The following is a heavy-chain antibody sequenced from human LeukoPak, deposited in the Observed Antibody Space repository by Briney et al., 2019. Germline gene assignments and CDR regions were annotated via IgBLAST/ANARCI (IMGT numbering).Heavy chain of an antibody. J-gene: IGHJ4*02. CDR1: GGSISSYY. CDR3: ARGAPVGSSWYSEPYYFDY. V-gene: IGHV4-59*01. Sequence: SETLFLTCTVSGGSISSYYWSWIRQPPGKGLEWIGYIYYSGSTNYNPSLKSRVTISVDTSKNQFSLKLSSVTAADTAVYYCARGAPVGSSWYSEPYYFDYWGQGTLVTVSS. CDR2: IYYSGST. D-gene: IGHD6-13*01.